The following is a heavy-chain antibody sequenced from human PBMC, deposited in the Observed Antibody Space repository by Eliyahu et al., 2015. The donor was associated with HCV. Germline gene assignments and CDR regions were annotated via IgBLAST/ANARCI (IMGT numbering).Heavy chain of an antibody. J-gene: IGHJ4*02. CDR1: GFSISNYA. D-gene: IGHD5-18*01. CDR3: ARGSYGDYLDY. Sequence: QAQLVESGGGVVQPGRSLRLSCAASGFSISNYAMHWVRQAPGKGLEWVAVISYDGSNKYYADSVQGRFTISRDNSKNTLSLRLNRLRVEDTSVYYCARGSYGDYLDYWGQGTLVTVSS. V-gene: IGHV3-30-3*01. CDR2: ISYDGSNK.